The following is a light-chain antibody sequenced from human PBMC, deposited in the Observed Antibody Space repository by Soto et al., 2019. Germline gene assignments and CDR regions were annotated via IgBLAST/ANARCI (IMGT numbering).Light chain of an antibody. CDR2: AAS. J-gene: IGKJ1*01. CDR3: QQYNSYSQT. CDR1: QSISNR. V-gene: IGKV1-5*01. Sequence: DIQMTQSPSTLSTSVGDGVTITCRASQSISNRLAWYQQKPGKVPKLLIYAASTLQSGVPSRFSGSGSGTEFTLTISSLQPDDFATYYCQQYNSYSQTFGQGTKVDIK.